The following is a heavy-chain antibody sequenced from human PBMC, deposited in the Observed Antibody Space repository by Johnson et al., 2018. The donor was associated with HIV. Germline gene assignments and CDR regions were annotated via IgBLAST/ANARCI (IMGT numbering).Heavy chain of an antibody. Sequence: VQLVESGGGVVQPGRSLRLSCAASGFTVNSNYINWVRQAPGKGLECVSGIYSGGRTYYADSVKGRFTISRDNSKNTLYLQMNSLRAEDTAVYFCARGRGALDIWGQGTKVTVSS. CDR3: ARGRGALDI. J-gene: IGHJ3*02. CDR2: IYSGGRT. V-gene: IGHV3-66*01. CDR1: GFTVNSNY. D-gene: IGHD3-16*01.